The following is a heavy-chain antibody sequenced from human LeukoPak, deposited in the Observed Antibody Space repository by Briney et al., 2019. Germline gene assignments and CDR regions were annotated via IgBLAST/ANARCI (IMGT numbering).Heavy chain of an antibody. V-gene: IGHV4-59*11. CDR1: GGSISSHY. D-gene: IGHD3-22*01. CDR3: ASSYYYDSSGYYERYFDY. Sequence: SETLSLTCTVSGGSISSHYWSWIRQPPGKGLEWIGYIYYSGSTNYNPSLKSRVTISVDTFKNQFSLKLSSVTAADTAVYYCASSYYYDSSGYYERYFDYWGQGTLVTVSS. J-gene: IGHJ4*02. CDR2: IYYSGST.